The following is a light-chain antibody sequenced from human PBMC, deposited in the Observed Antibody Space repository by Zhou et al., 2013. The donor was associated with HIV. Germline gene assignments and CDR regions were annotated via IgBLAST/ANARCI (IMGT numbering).Light chain of an antibody. CDR1: SNDIGAFNY. CDR2: DVT. Sequence: QSALTQPASVSGSPGQSITISCTGTSNDIGAFNYVFWYRQHPGKAPKLIIFDVTERPSGVSIRFSGSKSGNTASLTISGLQAEDESDYYCSSYTPSSALFGTGTKVAVL. CDR3: SSYTPSSAL. V-gene: IGLV2-14*03. J-gene: IGLJ1*01.